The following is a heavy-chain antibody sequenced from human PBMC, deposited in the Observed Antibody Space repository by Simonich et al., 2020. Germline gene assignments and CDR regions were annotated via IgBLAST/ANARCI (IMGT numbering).Heavy chain of an antibody. Sequence: QVQLQESGPGLVKPSETLSLTCAVSGYSISSGYYWGWIRQPPGKGLEWIGIIYHSGNTSQNPALKRRVTRSVAPSKNQFSLKLSAVTAADTAVYYCARVGYSNYYYYGMDVWGQGTTVTVSS. CDR1: GYSISSGYY. CDR3: ARVGYSNYYYYGMDV. V-gene: IGHV4-38-2*01. J-gene: IGHJ6*02. D-gene: IGHD6-13*01. CDR2: IYHSGNT.